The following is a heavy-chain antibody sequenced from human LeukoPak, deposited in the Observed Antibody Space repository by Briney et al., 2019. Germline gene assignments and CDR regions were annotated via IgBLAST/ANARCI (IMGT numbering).Heavy chain of an antibody. D-gene: IGHD3-10*01. CDR3: ARAGVSYYYGSGSHNWFDP. CDR1: GGSISSYY. CDR2: IYYSGST. J-gene: IGHJ5*02. Sequence: SETLSLTCTVSGGSISSYYWSWIRQPPGKGLEWIGYIYYSGSTNYNPSLKSRVTISVDTAKNQFSLKLSSVTAADTAVYYCARAGVSYYYGSGSHNWFDPWGQGTLVTVSS. V-gene: IGHV4-59*12.